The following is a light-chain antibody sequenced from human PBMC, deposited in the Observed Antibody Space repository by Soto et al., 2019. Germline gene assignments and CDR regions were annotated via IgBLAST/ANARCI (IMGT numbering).Light chain of an antibody. CDR2: HTS. V-gene: IGKV3-20*01. J-gene: IGKJ4*01. CDR1: QSIGPTS. CDR3: QQYAAGPLT. Sequence: EIVLTQYPGTLSLSPGERASLSCSTSQSIGPTSLAWYQQKPCQPPRLLIYHTSRRATGIPDRFTGSGSGPDLALPIDRLEPEDFAMYYCQQYAAGPLTFGGGTKAEIK.